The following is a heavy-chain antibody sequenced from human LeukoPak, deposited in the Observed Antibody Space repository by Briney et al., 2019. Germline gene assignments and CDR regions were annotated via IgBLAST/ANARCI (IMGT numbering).Heavy chain of an antibody. CDR1: GYTFTSYG. CDR3: RIAAAAHAFDI. CDR2: ISAYNGNT. D-gene: IGHD6-13*01. J-gene: IGHJ3*02. V-gene: IGHV1-18*01. Sequence: ASVKVSCKASGYTFTSYGISWVRQAPGQGLERMGWISAYNGNTNYAQKLQGRVTMTTDTSTSTAYMELRSLRSDDTAVYYCRIAAAAHAFDIWGQGTMVTVSS.